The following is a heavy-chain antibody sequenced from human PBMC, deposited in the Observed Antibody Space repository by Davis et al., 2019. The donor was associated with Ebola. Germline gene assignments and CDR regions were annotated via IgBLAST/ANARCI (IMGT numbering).Heavy chain of an antibody. CDR2: IKSQRDAGPR. Sequence: GESLKISCGASGFSLSDAWLNWVRQAPGKGLEWVSRIKSQRDAGPRDYAATVKGRFTISRDDSINPLYLQMDSLTTEDTAVYYCTRVKDNSGYYYGAMGYWGQGTLLTVSS. J-gene: IGHJ4*02. D-gene: IGHD3-22*01. CDR1: GFSLSDAW. CDR3: TRVKDNSGYYYGAMGY. V-gene: IGHV3-15*07.